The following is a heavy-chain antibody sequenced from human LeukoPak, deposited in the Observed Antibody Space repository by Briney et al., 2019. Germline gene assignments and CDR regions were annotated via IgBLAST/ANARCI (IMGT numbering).Heavy chain of an antibody. V-gene: IGHV3-21*04. D-gene: IGHD3-22*01. CDR3: TKDITVQIWLLGFNS. CDR2: ISWRSSDI. J-gene: IGHJ1*01. Sequence: GGSLRLSCVASGFTLSSYNMKWVRQAPGKRLEWVSSISWRSSDIEYADSVKGRFTISRDIDKKSLYLQMNSLRAEDTAVYYCTKDITVQIWLLGFNSWGQGTLVTVAS. CDR1: GFTLSSYN.